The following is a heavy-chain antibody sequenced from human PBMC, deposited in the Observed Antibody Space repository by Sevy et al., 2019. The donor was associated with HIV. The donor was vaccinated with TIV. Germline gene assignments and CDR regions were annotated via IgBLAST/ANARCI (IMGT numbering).Heavy chain of an antibody. CDR2: ISAYNGNT. Sequence: ASVKVSCKASGYTFTSYGISWVRQAPGQGLEWMGWISAYNGNTNYSRKLQGRVTMTTDTSTSTAYMELRSLRSDDTAVYYCARDRSRVTGQWELRGSWFDPWGQGTPVTVSS. J-gene: IGHJ5*02. CDR1: GYTFTSYG. D-gene: IGHD1-26*01. V-gene: IGHV1-18*04. CDR3: ARDRSRVTGQWELRGSWFDP.